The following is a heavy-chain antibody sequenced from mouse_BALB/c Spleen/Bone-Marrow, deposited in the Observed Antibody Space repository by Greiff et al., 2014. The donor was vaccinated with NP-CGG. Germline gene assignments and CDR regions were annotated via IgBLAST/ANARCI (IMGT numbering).Heavy chain of an antibody. Sequence: DVHLVESGGGLVQPGGSLKLSCAASGFDFSRYWMTWVRQAPGKGLEWIGEINPDSSTIDYTPSLKDKFIISRNNAKNTLYLQMSKVRSEDTALYYCATNGYYGWIAYWGQGTLVTVSA. CDR2: INPDSSTI. CDR3: ATNGYYGWIAY. J-gene: IGHJ3*01. D-gene: IGHD2-3*01. V-gene: IGHV4-1*02. CDR1: GFDFSRYW.